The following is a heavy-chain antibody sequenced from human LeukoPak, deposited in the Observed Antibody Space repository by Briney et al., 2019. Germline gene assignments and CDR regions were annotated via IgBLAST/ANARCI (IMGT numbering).Heavy chain of an antibody. J-gene: IGHJ6*03. D-gene: IGHD2-2*01. V-gene: IGHV4-4*07. CDR1: GGSIKNYY. CDR2: IYSSGIT. Sequence: SETLSLTCAVSGGSIKNYYWTWIRQSAGKGLEWIGRIYSSGITIYNPSLKSRVTISVDTSKNQFSLKLSSVTAADTAVYYCAREDIVVVPAAINLYYYYYYMDVWGKGTTVTVSS. CDR3: AREDIVVVPAAINLYYYYYYMDV.